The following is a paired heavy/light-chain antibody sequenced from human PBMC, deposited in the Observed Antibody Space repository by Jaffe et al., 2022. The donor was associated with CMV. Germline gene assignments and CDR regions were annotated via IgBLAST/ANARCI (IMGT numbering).Light chain of an antibody. CDR2: TAT. CDR1: QSISIF. V-gene: IGKV1-39*01. Sequence: DIQMTQSPSSLSASVGDRVTITCRASQSISIFLHWYQQKPGKAPKLLIYTATVLESGVPSRFSGSGSGTDFTLTISSLQPEDFATYYCQQSYSTPQFTFGPGTRVDIK. J-gene: IGKJ3*01. CDR3: QQSYSTPQFT.
Heavy chain of an antibody. CDR3: ARMRFVDSGLPPHGMDV. Sequence: QVTLRESGPALVKPTQTLTLTCTFSGFSLTTSGMCVNWIRQSPGKALEWLALIDWEDDKYYTPSLKTRLTIFKDISKNQVVLTMTNVDPVDTATYYCARMRFVDSGLPPHGMDVWGQGTTVTVSS. V-gene: IGHV2-70*13. CDR1: GFSLTTSGMC. CDR2: IDWEDDK. J-gene: IGHJ6*02. D-gene: IGHD5-18*01.